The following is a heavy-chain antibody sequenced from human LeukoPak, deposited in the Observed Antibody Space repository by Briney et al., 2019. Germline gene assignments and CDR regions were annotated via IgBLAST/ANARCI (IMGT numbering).Heavy chain of an antibody. CDR2: ISGSGGST. CDR3: AKVGYGSGRESFDY. V-gene: IGHV3-23*01. Sequence: PGGSLRLSCAASGFTFSSYAMSWVRQAPGKGLEWVSDISGSGGSTYYADSVKGRFIISRENSKNTSYMHMKSPRAEKTVVYYSAKVGYGSGRESFDYWGEGTLVTVSS. CDR1: GFTFSSYA. J-gene: IGHJ4*02. D-gene: IGHD3-10*01.